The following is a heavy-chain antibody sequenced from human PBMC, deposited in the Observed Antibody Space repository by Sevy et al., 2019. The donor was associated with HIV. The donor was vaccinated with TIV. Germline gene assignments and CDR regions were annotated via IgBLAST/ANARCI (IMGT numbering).Heavy chain of an antibody. J-gene: IGHJ4*02. V-gene: IGHV3-33*01. CDR2: IWYDGSSK. Sequence: GGSLRLSCAASGFTFSSYGMHWVRQAPGKGLEWVALIWYDGSSKYYAGSVKGRFTLSRDNSKNTLYLQMNSLRAEDTAVYYCARGANYYDSSGSQPNFDYWGQGTLVTVSS. CDR3: ARGANYYDSSGSQPNFDY. CDR1: GFTFSSYG. D-gene: IGHD3-22*01.